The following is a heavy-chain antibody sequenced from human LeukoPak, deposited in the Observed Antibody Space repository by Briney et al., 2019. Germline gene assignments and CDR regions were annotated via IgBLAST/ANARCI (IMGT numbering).Heavy chain of an antibody. J-gene: IGHJ4*02. V-gene: IGHV4-34*01. D-gene: IGHD3-10*01. CDR2: INHSGST. CDR3: ARSDRLTWAGAGSGY. Sequence: SETLSLTCAVYGGSFSGYYWSWIRQPPGKGLEWIGEINHSGSTNYNPSLKSRVTISVDTSKNQFSLKLSSVTAADTAVYYCARSDRLTWAGAGSGYWGQGTLVTVSS. CDR1: GGSFSGYY.